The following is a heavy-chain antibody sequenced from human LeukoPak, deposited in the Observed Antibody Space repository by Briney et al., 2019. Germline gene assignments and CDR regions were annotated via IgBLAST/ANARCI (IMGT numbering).Heavy chain of an antibody. CDR1: GFTFSSYS. Sequence: GGSLRLSCAASGFTFSSYSMNWVRQAPGKGLEWVSSISSSSSYIYYADSVKGRFTISRDNAKNSLYLQMNSLRAEHTAVYYCARGPKGFFDYWGQGTLVTVSS. CDR2: ISSSSSYI. V-gene: IGHV3-21*01. J-gene: IGHJ4*02. CDR3: ARGPKGFFDY.